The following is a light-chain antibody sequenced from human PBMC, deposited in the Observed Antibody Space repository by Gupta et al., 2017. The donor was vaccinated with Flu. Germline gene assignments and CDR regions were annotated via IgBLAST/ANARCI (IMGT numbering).Light chain of an antibody. CDR2: EVS. Sequence: QSALTQPASVSGSPGQSITISRTGNSSDIGTYNYLSWYQQHPGKAPKLIIYEVSNRPSGVSNRFSGSKSGNTASLTISGLQGEDEAEYYCTSYIRSSNIAFGGGTKLTVL. CDR1: SSDIGTYNY. J-gene: IGLJ2*01. CDR3: TSYIRSSNIA. V-gene: IGLV2-14*01.